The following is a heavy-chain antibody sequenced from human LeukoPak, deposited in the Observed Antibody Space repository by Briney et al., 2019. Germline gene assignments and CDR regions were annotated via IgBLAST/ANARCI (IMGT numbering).Heavy chain of an antibody. CDR2: ISYDGSNK. Sequence: PGRSLRLSCAASGFTFSSYGMHWVRQAPGKGLEWVAVISYDGSNKYYADSVKGRFTISRDNAKRSVYLQMNSLGVEDTAVYYCARDIHSVAFDIWGQGTMVTVSS. V-gene: IGHV3-30*03. CDR1: GFTFSSYG. CDR3: ARDIHSVAFDI. J-gene: IGHJ3*02.